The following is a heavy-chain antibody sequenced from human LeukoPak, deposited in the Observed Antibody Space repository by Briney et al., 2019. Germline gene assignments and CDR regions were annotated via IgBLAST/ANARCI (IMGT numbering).Heavy chain of an antibody. D-gene: IGHD3-3*01. V-gene: IGHV4-39*01. CDR1: GGSISSSSYY. CDR2: IYYSGST. Sequence: PSETLSLTCTVSGGSISSSSYYWGWIRQPPGKGLEWIGSIYYSGSTYYNPSLKSRVTISVDTSKNQFSLKLSSVTAADTAVYYCASFQGFLSLSWFDPWGQGTLVTVSS. J-gene: IGHJ5*02. CDR3: ASFQGFLSLSWFDP.